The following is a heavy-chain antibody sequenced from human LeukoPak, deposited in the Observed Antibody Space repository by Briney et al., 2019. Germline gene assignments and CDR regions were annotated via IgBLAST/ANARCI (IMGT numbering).Heavy chain of an antibody. CDR1: GYTLTELS. V-gene: IGHV1-24*01. CDR3: ATDGPYYYGSGSYYRRLDY. J-gene: IGHJ4*02. Sequence: ASVKVSCKVSGYTLTELSMHWVRQAPGKGLEWMGDFDPEDGETIYAQKFQGRVTMTEDTSTDTAYMELSSLRSEDTAVYYCATDGPYYYGSGSYYRRLDYWGQGTLVTVSS. D-gene: IGHD3-10*01. CDR2: FDPEDGET.